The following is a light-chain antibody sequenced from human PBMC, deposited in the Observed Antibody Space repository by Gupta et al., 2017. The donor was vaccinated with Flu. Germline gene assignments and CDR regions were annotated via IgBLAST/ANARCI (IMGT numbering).Light chain of an antibody. CDR1: QHIERY. Sequence: SLSASGGDSVTITCRARQHIERYLNWYQKKPRKAPKLLIYAASSWQRGVRSLFSGGGVGTDFNLTISSRQPEDFETYYCQQRYRNFPPLTFGGGTKVEIK. J-gene: IGKJ4*01. V-gene: IGKV1-39*01. CDR2: AAS. CDR3: QQRYRNFPPLT.